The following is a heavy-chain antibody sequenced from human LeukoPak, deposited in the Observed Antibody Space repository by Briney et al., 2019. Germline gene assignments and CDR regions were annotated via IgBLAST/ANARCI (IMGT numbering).Heavy chain of an antibody. D-gene: IGHD2-15*01. Sequence: SETLSLTCAVYGGSFSGYYWSWIRQPPGKGLEWIGEINHSGSNNYNPSLKSRVTISVDTSKNQFSLKLSSVTAADTAVYYCARDCSGGSCYPALSWFDPWGQGTLVTVSS. CDR2: INHSGSN. V-gene: IGHV4-34*01. J-gene: IGHJ5*02. CDR3: ARDCSGGSCYPALSWFDP. CDR1: GGSFSGYY.